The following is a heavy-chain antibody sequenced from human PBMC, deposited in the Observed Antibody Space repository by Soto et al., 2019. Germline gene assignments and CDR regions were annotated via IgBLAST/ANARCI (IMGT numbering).Heavy chain of an antibody. V-gene: IGHV1-69*02. CDR2: IIPILGIA. D-gene: IGHD2-2*01. CDR3: ATSLGCSSTRCYGGYYYYMDV. CDR1: GGIFSSYT. Sequence: QVQLVQSGAEVKKPGSSVKGSCKASGGIFSSYTIRWVRHAPGQGLEWMGRIIPILGIANYAQKFQGRVTITADKSTSTAYMELSRLRSEDTTVYYCATSLGCSSTRCYGGYYYYMDVWGKGTTVTVSS. J-gene: IGHJ6*03.